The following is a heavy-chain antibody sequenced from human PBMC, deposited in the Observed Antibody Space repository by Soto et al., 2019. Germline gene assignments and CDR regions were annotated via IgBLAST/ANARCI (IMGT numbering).Heavy chain of an antibody. J-gene: IGHJ4*02. CDR2: IYPGDSDT. V-gene: IGHV5-51*01. CDR1: GYSFTSYW. D-gene: IGHD3-3*01. Sequence: GESLKISCKGSGYSFTSYWIGWVRQMPGKGLEWMGIIYPGDSDTRYSPSFQGQVTISADKSISTAYLQWSSLKASDTAMYYCARGAIFGVAPLDDFDYWGQGTLVTVSS. CDR3: ARGAIFGVAPLDDFDY.